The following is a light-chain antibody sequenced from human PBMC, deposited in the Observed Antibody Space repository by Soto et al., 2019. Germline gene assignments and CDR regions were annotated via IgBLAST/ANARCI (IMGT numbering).Light chain of an antibody. CDR1: SSDVGGYKY. V-gene: IGLV2-8*01. J-gene: IGLJ1*01. Sequence: QSALTQPPSASGSPGQSVTISCTGTSSDVGGYKYVSWYQQHPGKAPKLMIFEVNKRPSGVTDRFSGSKCRNTAALSVSGLQAEEEADYYCSSYAGINNLGVFGTGTKLTVL. CDR3: SSYAGINNLGV. CDR2: EVN.